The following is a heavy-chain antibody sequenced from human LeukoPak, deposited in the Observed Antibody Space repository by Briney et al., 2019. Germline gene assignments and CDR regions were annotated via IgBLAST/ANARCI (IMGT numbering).Heavy chain of an antibody. CDR3: ARETAAGTFDY. Sequence: GGSLRLSCAASGFTFSDYYMNWIRQAPGKGLEWVSYISYTNSADSVKGRFTISRDIAKNSLYLQMNSLRAEDTAVYYCARETAAGTFDYWGQGTLVTVSS. CDR2: ISYT. J-gene: IGHJ4*02. V-gene: IGHV3-11*06. CDR1: GFTFSDYY. D-gene: IGHD6-13*01.